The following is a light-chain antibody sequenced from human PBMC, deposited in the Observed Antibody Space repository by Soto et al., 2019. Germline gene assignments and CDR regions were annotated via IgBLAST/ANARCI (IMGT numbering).Light chain of an antibody. Sequence: EVVLTQSPGTLSSSPGERATLSCRASQTVRSSLAWYQQQPGQAPRLLIYDASNRATGIPARFSGSGSGTDFTLEMRSGEAKECAVKYPPPRANWPGTFGQGTKVESK. CDR2: DAS. CDR1: QTVRSS. V-gene: IGKV3-11*01. J-gene: IGKJ1*01. CDR3: PPRANWPGT.